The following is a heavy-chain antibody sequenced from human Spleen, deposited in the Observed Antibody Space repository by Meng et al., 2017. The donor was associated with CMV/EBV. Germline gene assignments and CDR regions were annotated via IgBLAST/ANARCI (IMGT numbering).Heavy chain of an antibody. CDR3: ARRVDGDFNYYGMDV. V-gene: IGHV3-23*01. D-gene: IGHD4-17*01. CDR1: GFTFSNYA. J-gene: IGHJ6*02. CDR2: VSRSGGGT. Sequence: GESLKISCAASGFTFSNYAMSWVRQAGKGLEWVSTVSRSGGGTDYADSVKGRFTVSRDNAKNSLYLQMNSLRAEDTAVYYCARRVDGDFNYYGMDVWGQGTTVTVSS.